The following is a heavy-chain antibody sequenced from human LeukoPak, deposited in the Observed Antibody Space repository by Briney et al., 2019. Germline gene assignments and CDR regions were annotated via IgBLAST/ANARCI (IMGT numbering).Heavy chain of an antibody. CDR3: ARGRGYYDSSGYYFGDYYYGMDV. D-gene: IGHD3-22*01. V-gene: IGHV4-34*01. J-gene: IGHJ6*02. CDR1: GGSFSGYY. CDR2: INHSGST. Sequence: NPPETLSLTCAVYGGSFSGYYWSWIRQPPGKGLEWIGEINHSGSTNYNPSLKSRVTISVDTSKNQFSLKLSSVTAADTAVYYCARGRGYYDSSGYYFGDYYYGMDVWGQGTTVTVSS.